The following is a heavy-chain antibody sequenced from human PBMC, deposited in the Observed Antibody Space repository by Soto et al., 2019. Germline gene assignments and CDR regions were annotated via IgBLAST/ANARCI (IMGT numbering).Heavy chain of an antibody. CDR3: ASHCHNSPCRHLYYFNY. CDR2: VYVTGTT. Sequence: SETLSRTCTVCGGSARNGMYYWSWIRQPPGKGLEWSGQVYVTGTTIYKPSLKSRGTMSLGTYRDQCFLKLTFVYCSDTPAFYSASHCHNSPCRHLYYFNYWGLGPLVTVSS. J-gene: IGHJ4*02. D-gene: IGHD1-20*01. CDR1: GGSARNGMYY. V-gene: IGHV4-61*01.